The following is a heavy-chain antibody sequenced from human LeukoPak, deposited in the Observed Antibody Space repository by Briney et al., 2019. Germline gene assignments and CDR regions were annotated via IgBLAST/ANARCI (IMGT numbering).Heavy chain of an antibody. CDR2: INHSGST. Sequence: PSETLSLTCTVSGGSISNYYWSWIRQPPGKGLEWIGEINHSGSTNYNPSLKSRVTISVDTSKNQFSLKLSSVTAADTAVYYCARGRVLDYWGQGTLVTVSS. CDR3: ARGRVLDY. CDR1: GGSISNYY. D-gene: IGHD3-10*02. V-gene: IGHV4-34*01. J-gene: IGHJ4*02.